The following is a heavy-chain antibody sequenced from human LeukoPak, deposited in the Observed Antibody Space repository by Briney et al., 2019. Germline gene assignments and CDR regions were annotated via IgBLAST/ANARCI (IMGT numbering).Heavy chain of an antibody. CDR1: GGSISGGSYY. D-gene: IGHD6-13*01. J-gene: IGHJ4*02. V-gene: IGHV4-31*11. Sequence: PSETLSLTCAVSGGSISGGSYYWSWIRQHPGKGLEWIGYIYYSGSTYFNPSLESRITMSVDTSKNQFSLNLSSVTAADTAVYYCARAERAAAVKLRYWGQGTLVTVSS. CDR3: ARAERAAAVKLRY. CDR2: IYYSGST.